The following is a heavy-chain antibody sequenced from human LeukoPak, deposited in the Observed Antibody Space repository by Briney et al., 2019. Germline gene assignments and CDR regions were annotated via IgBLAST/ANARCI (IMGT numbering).Heavy chain of an antibody. CDR1: GFTFSSYG. CDR3: AKAGANWEYYFDY. V-gene: IGHV3-23*01. CDR2: ISGSGGST. D-gene: IGHD7-27*01. J-gene: IGHJ4*02. Sequence: QPGGSLRLSCAASGFTFSSYGMSWVRQAPGKGLGWVSAISGSGGSTYYADSVKGRFTISRDNSKNTLYLQMNSLRAEDTAVYYCAKAGANWEYYFDYLGQGTLVTGSS.